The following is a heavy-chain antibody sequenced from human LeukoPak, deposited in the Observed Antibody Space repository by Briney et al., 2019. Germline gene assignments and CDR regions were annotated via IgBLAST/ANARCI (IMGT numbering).Heavy chain of an antibody. CDR1: GGSISSYY. J-gene: IGHJ6*03. Sequence: SETLSLTCTVSGGSISSYYWSWIRQPPGKGLEWIGYIYYSGSTNYNPSLKSRVTISVDTSKNQFSLKLSSATAADTAVYYCASFAYYYYYMDVWGKGTTVTVSS. CDR2: IYYSGST. CDR3: ASFAYYYYYMDV. V-gene: IGHV4-59*01.